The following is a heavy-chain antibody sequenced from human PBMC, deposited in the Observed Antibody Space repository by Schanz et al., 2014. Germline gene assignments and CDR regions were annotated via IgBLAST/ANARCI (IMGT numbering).Heavy chain of an antibody. Sequence: EVQLVESGGGLVQPGGSLRLSCAASGFTFSSYSMNWVRQAPGKGLEWVSSISGDHRNTFYADSVKGRFTISRDNSKNTLYLQMSSLRADDTAVYYCAKAADWPVTRFDPWGQGTLVTVSS. D-gene: IGHD3-9*01. J-gene: IGHJ5*02. CDR3: AKAADWPVTRFDP. CDR2: ISGDHRNT. CDR1: GFTFSSYS. V-gene: IGHV3-23*04.